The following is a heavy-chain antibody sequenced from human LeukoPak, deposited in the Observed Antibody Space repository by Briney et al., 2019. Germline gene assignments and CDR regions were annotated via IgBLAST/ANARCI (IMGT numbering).Heavy chain of an antibody. V-gene: IGHV4-31*03. CDR3: ARDCRSGFFDP. J-gene: IGHJ5*02. CDR1: GGSISSGDYC. Sequence: SETLSLTCTVSGGSISSGDYCWSWIRQHPGKGLEWIGYICRSGGTYYNPSLKSRVTISEDTSQNHFSLKMNSVTVADTAVYYCARDCRSGFFDPWGRGTLVTVSS. D-gene: IGHD3-10*01. CDR2: ICRSGGT.